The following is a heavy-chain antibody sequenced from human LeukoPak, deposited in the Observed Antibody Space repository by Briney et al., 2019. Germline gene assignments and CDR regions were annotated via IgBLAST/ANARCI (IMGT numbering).Heavy chain of an antibody. J-gene: IGHJ4*02. CDR3: AKDAAGPEY. CDR2: ISAGGGST. V-gene: IGHV3-23*01. D-gene: IGHD6-13*01. Sequence: PGGSLRLSCAASGLTISDYSMTWVRQAPGKGLFWVSGISAGGGSTYYADSVKGRFTISRDNSRNTLYLQMNSLRAEDTAVYYCAKDAAGPEYWGQGTLVTVSS. CDR1: GLTISDYS.